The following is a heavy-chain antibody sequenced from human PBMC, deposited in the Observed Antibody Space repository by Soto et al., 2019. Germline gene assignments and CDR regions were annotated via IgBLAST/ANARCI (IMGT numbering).Heavy chain of an antibody. CDR3: ARTLAARFDY. CDR1: GFPFSDYY. D-gene: IGHD6-6*01. J-gene: IGHJ4*02. Sequence: GVLRLSCXASGFPFSDYYMSWIRQAPGKGLEWVSHITNSGSTKYYADSVKGRFTISRDNAKNSLFLQMNSLRAEDTAVYYCARTLAARFDYWGQGTPVTVSS. V-gene: IGHV3-11*01. CDR2: ITNSGSTK.